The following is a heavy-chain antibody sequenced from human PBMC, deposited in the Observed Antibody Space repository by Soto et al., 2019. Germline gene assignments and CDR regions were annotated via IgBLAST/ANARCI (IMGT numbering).Heavy chain of an antibody. V-gene: IGHV3-53*01. D-gene: IGHD6-25*01. CDR3: ARPHSAAFACAFDI. J-gene: IGHJ3*02. CDR1: AVAVSDNY. CDR2: LHSGIA. Sequence: GGSLRLSCAASAVAVSDNYMSWVRQAPGKGLECVSVLHSGIADYADSVKGRFTISRDSFTNTLFLQMNGLRADDTAVYYCARPHSAAFACAFDIWGQGTLVTVSS.